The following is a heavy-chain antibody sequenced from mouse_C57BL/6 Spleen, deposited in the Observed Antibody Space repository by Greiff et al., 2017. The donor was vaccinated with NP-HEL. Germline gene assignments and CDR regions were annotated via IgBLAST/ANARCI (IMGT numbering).Heavy chain of an antibody. J-gene: IGHJ2*01. CDR2: IYPGDGDT. D-gene: IGHD1-1*01. CDR3: ARGTVVASFDY. Sequence: QVQLQQSGPELVKPGASVKISCKASGYAFSSSWMNWVKQRPGKGLEWIGRIYPGDGDTNYNGKFKGKATLTADKSSSTAYMQLSSPTSEDSAVYFCARGTVVASFDYWGQGTTLTVSS. CDR1: GYAFSSSW. V-gene: IGHV1-82*01.